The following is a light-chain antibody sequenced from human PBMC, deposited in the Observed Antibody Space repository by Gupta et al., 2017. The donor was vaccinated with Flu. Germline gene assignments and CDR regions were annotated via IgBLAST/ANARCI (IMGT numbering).Light chain of an antibody. V-gene: IGKV3-11*01. CDR1: QSVKGA. J-gene: IGKJ4*01. Sequence: EVVLTQPPATLSLSPGERATLSCRASQSVKGALAWYQQKPGQAPRLLVYDASNRAAGIPVKFSGSGSGTDFTLTISNREPEDFAVYYCQQRDYWPITFGGGTKVEIK. CDR2: DAS. CDR3: QQRDYWPIT.